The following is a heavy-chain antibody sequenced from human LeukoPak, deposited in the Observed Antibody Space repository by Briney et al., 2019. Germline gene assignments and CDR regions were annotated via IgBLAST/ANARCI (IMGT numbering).Heavy chain of an antibody. V-gene: IGHV3-20*04. CDR3: AKDGGYSYDQGDWFDP. J-gene: IGHJ5*02. CDR2: INWNGGST. CDR1: GFTFDDYG. D-gene: IGHD5-18*01. Sequence: GGSLRLSCAASGFTFDDYGMSWVRQAPGKGLEWVSGINWNGGSTGYADSVKGRFTISRDNAKNSLYLQMNSLRAEDTAVYYCAKDGGYSYDQGDWFDPWGQGTLVTVSS.